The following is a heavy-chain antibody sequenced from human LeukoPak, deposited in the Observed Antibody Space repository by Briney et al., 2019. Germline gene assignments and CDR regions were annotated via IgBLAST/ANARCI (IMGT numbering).Heavy chain of an antibody. Sequence: GGSLRLSCAASGFTFRDYNMSWIREAPGKGLEWVSYISRSSSYTNYTDSVKGRFTISRENAKHSLYLQMNSLRVEDTAVYYCGRNPGGYNSGWYVDNWGRETLVTVSS. V-gene: IGHV3-11*06. CDR1: GFTFRDYN. J-gene: IGHJ4*02. CDR3: GRNPGGYNSGWYVDN. D-gene: IGHD6-19*01. CDR2: ISRSSSYT.